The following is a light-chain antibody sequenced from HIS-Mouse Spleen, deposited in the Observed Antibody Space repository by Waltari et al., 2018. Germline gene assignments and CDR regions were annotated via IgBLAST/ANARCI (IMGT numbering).Light chain of an antibody. J-gene: IGLJ3*02. V-gene: IGLV2-14*01. CDR2: EVS. Sequence: QSALTQPASVSGSPGQSITISCTGTSSDVGGSNYVSLYQQHPGKAPKLMIYEVSNRPSGVSNRFSGSKSGNTASLTISGLQAEDEADYYCSSYTSSSTWVFGGGTKLTVL. CDR1: SSDVGGSNY. CDR3: SSYTSSSTWV.